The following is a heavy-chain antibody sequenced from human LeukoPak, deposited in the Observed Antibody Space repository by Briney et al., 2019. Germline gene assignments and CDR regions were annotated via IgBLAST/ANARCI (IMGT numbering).Heavy chain of an antibody. CDR3: ARGYSSSPSAAFDI. V-gene: IGHV1-69*04. D-gene: IGHD6-13*01. Sequence: SVKVSCKASGYTFTSYGISWVRQAPGQGLEWMGRIIPILGIANYAQKFQGRVTITADKSTSTAYMELSSLRSEDTAVYYCARGYSSSPSAAFDIWGQGTMVTVSS. CDR2: IIPILGIA. CDR1: GYTFTSYG. J-gene: IGHJ3*02.